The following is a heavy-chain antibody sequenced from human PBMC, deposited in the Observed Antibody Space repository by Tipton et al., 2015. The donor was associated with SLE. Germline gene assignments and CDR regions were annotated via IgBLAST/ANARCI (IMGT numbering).Heavy chain of an antibody. V-gene: IGHV1-2*02. J-gene: IGHJ3*02. CDR1: GYTFTGYF. CDR3: ARELAAGTSWTDAFDI. Sequence: QVQLVQSGAEVKKPGASVKVSCKTSGYTFTGYFMHWVRQAPGQGLEWLGWINPNSGGPNYAQKFQGRVTMTRDTSISTAYMELSRLKFDDTAVYYCARELAAGTSWTDAFDIWGQGTMVTVYS. CDR2: INPNSGGP. D-gene: IGHD6-13*01.